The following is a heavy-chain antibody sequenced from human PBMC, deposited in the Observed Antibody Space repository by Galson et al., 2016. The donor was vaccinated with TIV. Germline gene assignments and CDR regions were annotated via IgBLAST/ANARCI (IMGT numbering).Heavy chain of an antibody. CDR3: ARDQDSGAYFDY. CDR2: IYHSGST. CDR1: GGSISSNGIF. J-gene: IGHJ4*02. D-gene: IGHD2-15*01. Sequence: LSLTYTVSGGSISSNGIFWSWIRQHPGKGLEWIGYIYHSGSTHYNPSLKSRVAMSVDTSKNQFSLTLTSVTAADTAVYYCARDQDSGAYFDYWGQGTLVTVSS. V-gene: IGHV4-31*03.